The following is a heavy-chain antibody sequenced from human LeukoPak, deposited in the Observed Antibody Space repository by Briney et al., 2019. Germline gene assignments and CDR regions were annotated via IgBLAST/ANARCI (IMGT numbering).Heavy chain of an antibody. V-gene: IGHV3-23*01. CDR1: GFTFSSYA. CDR3: ARSGMVRGLIPHFDY. J-gene: IGHJ4*02. D-gene: IGHD3-10*01. CDR2: ISGSGGST. Sequence: PGGSLRLSCAASGFTFSSYAMSWVRQAPGKGLEWVSAISGSGGSTYYADSVKGRFTISRDNSKNTLYLQMNSLRAEDTAVYYCARSGMVRGLIPHFDYWGQGTLVTVSS.